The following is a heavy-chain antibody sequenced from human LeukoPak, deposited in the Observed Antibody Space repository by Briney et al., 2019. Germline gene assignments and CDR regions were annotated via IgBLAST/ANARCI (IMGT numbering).Heavy chain of an antibody. Sequence: EGSLRLSCAASGFTFSSYAMHWVRQAPGKGLEWVAVISYDGSNKYYADSVKGRFTISRDNSKNTLYLQMNSLRAEDTAVYYCLSGSPAYDAFDIWGQGTMVTVSS. CDR1: GFTFSSYA. CDR3: LSGSPAYDAFDI. D-gene: IGHD1-26*01. CDR2: ISYDGSNK. J-gene: IGHJ3*02. V-gene: IGHV3-30*14.